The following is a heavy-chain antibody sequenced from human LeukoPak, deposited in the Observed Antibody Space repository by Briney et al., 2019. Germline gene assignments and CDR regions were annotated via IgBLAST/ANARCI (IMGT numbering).Heavy chain of an antibody. CDR2: INPNSGGT. Sequence: ASVKVSCKASGYTFTSYGISWVRQAPGQGLEWMGWINPNSGGTNYAQKFQGRVAMTRDTSISTAYMELSRLRSDDTAVYYCARDDDYADYWGQGTLVTVSS. J-gene: IGHJ4*02. D-gene: IGHD4-17*01. CDR3: ARDDDYADY. CDR1: GYTFTSYG. V-gene: IGHV1-2*02.